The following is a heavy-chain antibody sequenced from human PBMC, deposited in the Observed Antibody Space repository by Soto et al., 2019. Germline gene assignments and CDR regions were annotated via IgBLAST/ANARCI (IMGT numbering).Heavy chain of an antibody. CDR2: IYWDDDK. V-gene: IGHV2-5*02. Sequence: QITLKESGPTLVKPTQTLTLTCTFSGLSLSTIGEGVGWIRQPPGKALEWLALIYWDDDKRYSPSLKSRLTITKDTSNNPLVLTMTTMDPVDTATYYCVQSLCGGACLQSYSSPSYSGLDVWGQGTTVTVS. CDR1: GLSLSTIGEG. J-gene: IGHJ6*02. CDR3: VQSLCGGACLQSYSSPSYSGLDV. D-gene: IGHD2-21*02.